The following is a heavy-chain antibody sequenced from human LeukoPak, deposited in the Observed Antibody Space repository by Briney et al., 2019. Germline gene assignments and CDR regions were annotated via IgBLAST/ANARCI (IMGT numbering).Heavy chain of an antibody. D-gene: IGHD3-10*01. J-gene: IGHJ4*02. CDR2: MRHDGSKK. CDR3: AKGTGSGSFLVDY. V-gene: IGHV3-30*02. CDR1: GFSFSSYA. Sequence: GGSLTLSCAASGFSFSSYAMHWRRQAPGKGLEWVAFMRHDGSKKYYADSGQDRFIISRDNSKNTLYLQRNALRTEDTAVYFCAKGTGSGSFLVDYWGQGTLVTVSS.